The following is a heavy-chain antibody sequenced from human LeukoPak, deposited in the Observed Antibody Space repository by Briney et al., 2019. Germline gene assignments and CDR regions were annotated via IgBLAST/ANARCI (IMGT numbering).Heavy chain of an antibody. CDR2: INPNSGGT. J-gene: IGHJ6*03. D-gene: IGHD7-27*01. V-gene: IGHV1-2*02. Sequence: SVKVSCKASGYTFTGYYMHWVRQAPGQGLEWMGWINPNSGGTNYAQKFQGRVTMTRDTSISTAYMELSRLRSDDTAVYYCARPRTGVESYYMDVWGKGTTVTVSS. CDR3: ARPRTGVESYYMDV. CDR1: GYTFTGYY.